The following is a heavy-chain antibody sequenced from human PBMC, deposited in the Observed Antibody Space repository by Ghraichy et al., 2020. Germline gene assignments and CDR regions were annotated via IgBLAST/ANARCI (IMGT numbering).Heavy chain of an antibody. V-gene: IGHV4-59*08. J-gene: IGHJ4*02. CDR1: GGSINSYY. CDR2: IYSGGNT. CDR3: ARRADTAMFFDY. Sequence: SETLSLTCTVSGGSINSYYWSWIRQPPGKGLEWIGHIYSGGNTNYNPSLKSRVTISVDTSKNRFSLKLSSVTAADTAVYYCARRADTAMFFDYWGQGTLVTVSS. D-gene: IGHD5-18*01.